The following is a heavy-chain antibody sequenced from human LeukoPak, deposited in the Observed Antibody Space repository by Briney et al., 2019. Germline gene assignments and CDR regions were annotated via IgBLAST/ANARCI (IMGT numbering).Heavy chain of an antibody. V-gene: IGHV1-18*01. J-gene: IGHJ4*02. CDR1: GYTITSYG. CDR2: ISAYNGNT. Sequence: ASVKVSCKASGYTITSYGISWVRQAPGQGLEWMGWISAYNGNTNYAQKLQGRVTMTTDTSTSTAYMELRSLRSDDTAVYYCARANRLSLAVAGAYWGQGTLVTVSS. CDR3: ARANRLSLAVAGAY. D-gene: IGHD6-19*01.